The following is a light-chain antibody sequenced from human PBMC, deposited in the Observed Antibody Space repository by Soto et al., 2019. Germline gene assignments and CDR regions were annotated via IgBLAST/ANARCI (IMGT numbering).Light chain of an antibody. CDR3: QQYNTYPIT. V-gene: IGKV1D-16*01. J-gene: IGKJ5*01. CDR2: ATS. CDR1: QSISTW. Sequence: DFQMTQSPSSLSASVGDRVTMTFRLSQSISTWLAWDQQKPGKAPKSLIYATSNLQSGVPLRFSGSGFGTEFTLTISSLQPENFATYYCQQYNTYPITFGQGTRLEI.